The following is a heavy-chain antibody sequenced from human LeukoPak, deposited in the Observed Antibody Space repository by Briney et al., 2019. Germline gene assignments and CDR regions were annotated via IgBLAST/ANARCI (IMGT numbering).Heavy chain of an antibody. CDR2: ISGYNGNT. CDR1: GYTFTGYY. Sequence: PRASVKVSCKASGYTFTGYYMHWVRQAPGQGLEWMGWISGYNGNTNYAQKLQGRVTMTTDTSTSTAYMELRSLKSDDTAVYYCASLKNYYDSSGYLVTDAFDIWGQGTMVTVSS. D-gene: IGHD3-22*01. J-gene: IGHJ3*02. V-gene: IGHV1-18*04. CDR3: ASLKNYYDSSGYLVTDAFDI.